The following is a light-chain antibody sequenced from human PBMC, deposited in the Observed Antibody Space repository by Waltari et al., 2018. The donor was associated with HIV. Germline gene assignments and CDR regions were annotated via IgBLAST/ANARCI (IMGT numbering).Light chain of an antibody. CDR2: DDS. Sequence: SYVLTQPPSVLVAPGQTARITCGGNTIGSKDVNWYQQKATQAPVLVVYDDSDRPSGIPERVSGSSSWNTATLTISRVEAGDEADFYCQVWDSSTDLRLFGGGTKLTVL. J-gene: IGLJ2*01. CDR3: QVWDSSTDLRL. CDR1: TIGSKD. V-gene: IGLV3-21*02.